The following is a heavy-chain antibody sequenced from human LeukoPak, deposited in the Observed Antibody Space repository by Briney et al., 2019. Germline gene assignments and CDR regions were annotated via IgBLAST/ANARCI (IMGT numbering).Heavy chain of an antibody. CDR1: GFTFSSYA. D-gene: IGHD1-26*01. CDR2: ISGSGGST. CDR3: AKVPGAPYYFDY. V-gene: IGHV3-23*01. Sequence: PAGSLRLSCATSGFTFSSYAMSWVRQAPGKGLEWVSTISGSGGSTYYTDSVKGRFTISRDNSKNTLYLQMNSLRAEDTAVYYCAKVPGAPYYFDYWGQGTLVTVSS. J-gene: IGHJ4*02.